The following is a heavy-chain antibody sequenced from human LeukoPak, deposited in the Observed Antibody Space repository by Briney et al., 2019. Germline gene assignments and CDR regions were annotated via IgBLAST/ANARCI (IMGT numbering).Heavy chain of an antibody. CDR1: GFTFDDYA. V-gene: IGHV3-9*01. CDR2: ISWNSGSI. D-gene: IGHD1-1*01. J-gene: IGHJ3*02. CDR3: AKDRANWNGAFDI. Sequence: PGGSLRLSCAASGFTFDDYAMHWVRQAPGKGLEWVSGISWNSGSIGYADSVKGRFTISRDNAKNSLNLQMDSLRAEDTALYYCAKDRANWNGAFDIWGQGTMVTVSS.